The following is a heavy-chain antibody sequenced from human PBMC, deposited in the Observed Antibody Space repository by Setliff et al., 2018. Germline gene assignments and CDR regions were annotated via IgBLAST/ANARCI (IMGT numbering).Heavy chain of an antibody. J-gene: IGHJ3*02. V-gene: IGHV4-4*07. CDR3: ARKGISALSGAFDM. CDR1: GGSISNYY. Sequence: KPSETLSLTCTVSGGSISNYYWSWIRQPAGKGLEWIGRIYTSGSTNYNPSLKSRVTISMDTSKNQFSLKLSSVTAADTAVYYCARKGISALSGAFDMWGQGTMVTVSS. D-gene: IGHD1-26*01. CDR2: IYTSGST.